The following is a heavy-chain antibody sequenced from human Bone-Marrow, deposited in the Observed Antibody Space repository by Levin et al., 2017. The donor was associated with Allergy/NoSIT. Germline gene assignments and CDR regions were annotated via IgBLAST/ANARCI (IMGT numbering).Heavy chain of an antibody. Sequence: GGSLRLSCAASGFTFSNAWMNWVRQAPGKGLEWVGRIKSKTDGGTTDYAAPVKGRFTISRDDSKNTLYLQMNSLKTEDTAVYYCTTESDRLTRPDSSSWYVPLDGMDVWGQGTTVTVSS. CDR1: GFTFSNAW. D-gene: IGHD6-13*01. V-gene: IGHV3-15*07. CDR3: TTESDRLTRPDSSSWYVPLDGMDV. CDR2: IKSKTDGGTT. J-gene: IGHJ6*02.